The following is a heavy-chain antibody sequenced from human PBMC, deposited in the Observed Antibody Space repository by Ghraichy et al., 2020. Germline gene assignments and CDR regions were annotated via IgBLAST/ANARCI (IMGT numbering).Heavy chain of an antibody. Sequence: GGSLRLSCVGSGFTFSGYSMNWVRQSPGKGLEWVSYISSSGRSIFYADSVKGRFTISRDNAKNSLSLQMNSLRDEDTAVYYCARGSMVVRFYYYGGLDVWVQGTTVTVSS. V-gene: IGHV3-48*02. J-gene: IGHJ6*02. CDR3: ARGSMVVRFYYYGGLDV. CDR2: ISSSGRSI. D-gene: IGHD2-15*01. CDR1: GFTFSGYS.